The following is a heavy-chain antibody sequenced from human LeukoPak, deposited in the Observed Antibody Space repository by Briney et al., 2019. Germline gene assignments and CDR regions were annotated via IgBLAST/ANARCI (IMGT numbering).Heavy chain of an antibody. V-gene: IGHV3-66*01. D-gene: IGHD6-13*01. CDR1: GFTFSSNY. Sequence: GGSLRLSCAASGFTFSSNYMSWVRQAPGKGLEWVSAIYSGGSTYYSDYVKGRFTISRDNSKNTLYLQMNSLRAEDTAVYYCARGGPAAGRFDYWGQGTLVTVSS. J-gene: IGHJ4*02. CDR3: ARGGPAAGRFDY. CDR2: IYSGGST.